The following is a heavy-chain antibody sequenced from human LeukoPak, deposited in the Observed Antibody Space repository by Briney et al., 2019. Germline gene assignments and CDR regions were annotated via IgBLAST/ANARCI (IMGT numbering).Heavy chain of an antibody. J-gene: IGHJ6*02. V-gene: IGHV3-11*05. CDR2: ISSSSSYT. Sequence: GGSLRLSCAASGFTFSDYYMSWIRQAPGKGLEWVSYISSSSSYTNYADSVKGRFTISRDNAKNSLYLRMNSLRAEDTAVYYCARDAIVVVTASDYYYYGMDVWGQGTTVTVSS. D-gene: IGHD2-21*02. CDR1: GFTFSDYY. CDR3: ARDAIVVVTASDYYYYGMDV.